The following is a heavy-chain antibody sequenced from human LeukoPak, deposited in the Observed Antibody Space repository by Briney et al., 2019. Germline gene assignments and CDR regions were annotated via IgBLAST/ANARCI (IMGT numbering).Heavy chain of an antibody. V-gene: IGHV3-21*01. CDR3: ARDNRDGAFDI. CDR2: ISSSSSYI. CDR1: GFTFSSYS. D-gene: IGHD1-14*01. Sequence: GGSLRLSCAASGFTFSSYSMNWVRQAPGKGLEWVSSISSSSSYIYYADSVKGRFTISRDNAKNSLYLQMNSLRAEDTAVYYCARDNRDGAFDIWGQGTMVTVSS. J-gene: IGHJ3*02.